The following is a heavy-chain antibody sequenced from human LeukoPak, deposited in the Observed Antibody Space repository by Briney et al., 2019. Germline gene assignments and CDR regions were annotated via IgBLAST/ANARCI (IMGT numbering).Heavy chain of an antibody. Sequence: SQTLSLTCAISGDSVSSNSAAWNWIRQSPSRGLEWLGRTYYRSKWYNDYVVSVKSRITINPDTSKNQFSLQLNSATPEDTAVYYCARATYYYDSGSYYNWFDPWGQGTLVTVSS. V-gene: IGHV6-1*01. CDR3: ARATYYYDSGSYYNWFDP. CDR1: GDSVSSNSAA. J-gene: IGHJ5*02. D-gene: IGHD3-10*01. CDR2: TYYRSKWYN.